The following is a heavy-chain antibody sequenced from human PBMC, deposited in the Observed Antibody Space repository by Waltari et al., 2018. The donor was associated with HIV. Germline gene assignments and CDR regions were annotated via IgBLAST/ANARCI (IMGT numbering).Heavy chain of an antibody. J-gene: IGHJ4*02. V-gene: IGHV3-15*01. CDR1: GFTFCTAW. Sequence: EVQLVESGGGLVKPGGSLRLSCAASGFTFCTAWLRWIRQALGKGRKLVGRIKSNTDGGTTDYAAPVKGRFTISRDDSKNTLYLQMNSLKTEDTAVYYCTTEMATMMGGWGQGTLVTVSS. D-gene: IGHD5-12*01. CDR2: IKSNTDGGTT. CDR3: TTEMATMMGG.